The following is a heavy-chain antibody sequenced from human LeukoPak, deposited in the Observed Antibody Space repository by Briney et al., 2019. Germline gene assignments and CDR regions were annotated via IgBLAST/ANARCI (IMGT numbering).Heavy chain of an antibody. CDR3: ARDHGDI. CDR1: GFTFSSYE. CDR2: IYSGGGT. J-gene: IGHJ4*02. D-gene: IGHD2-15*01. V-gene: IGHV3-66*01. Sequence: GGSLRLSCAASGFTFSSYEMNWVRQAPGKGLEWVSVIYSGGGTYYADSVKGRFAVSRDNSKNTLYLQMNSLRVEDTAVYFCARDHGDIWGQGTLVTVSS.